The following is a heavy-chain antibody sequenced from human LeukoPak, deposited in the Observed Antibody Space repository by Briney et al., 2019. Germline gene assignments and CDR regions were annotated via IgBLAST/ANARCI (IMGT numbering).Heavy chain of an antibody. V-gene: IGHV3-33*01. CDR2: IWYEGSNK. D-gene: IGHD2-2*01. J-gene: IGHJ5*02. CDR1: GFAFSTYG. Sequence: GGSLRLSCVASGFAFSTYGMHWVRQAQGKGLEWLAVIWYEGSNKYYADSVKGRFTISRDNSKNTLYLQMNSLRADDTALYYCARDIESYHPEYWFDPWGQGTLVTVSS. CDR3: ARDIESYHPEYWFDP.